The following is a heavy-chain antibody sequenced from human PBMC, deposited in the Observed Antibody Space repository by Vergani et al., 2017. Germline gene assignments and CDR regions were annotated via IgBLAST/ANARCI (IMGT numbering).Heavy chain of an antibody. D-gene: IGHD3-10*01. CDR3: ARLSPHEGRSNWFDP. J-gene: IGHJ5*02. Sequence: QVQLQESGPGLVKPSETLSLTCAVSGYSISSGYYWGRIRQPPGKGLEWIGSIYHSGSTYYNPSLKSRVTISVDTSKNQFSLKLSAVTAADTAVYYCARLSPHEGRSNWFDPWGQGTLVTVSS. CDR2: IYHSGST. CDR1: GYSISSGYY. V-gene: IGHV4-38-2*01.